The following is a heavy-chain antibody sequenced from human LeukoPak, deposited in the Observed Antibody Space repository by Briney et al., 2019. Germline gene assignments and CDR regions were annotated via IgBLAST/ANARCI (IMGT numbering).Heavy chain of an antibody. CDR3: ARTGGSSWYQYFGFDY. Sequence: SVKVSCMASGGTFSSYAISWVRQAPGQGLEWMGGIIPIFGTANYAQKFQGRVTITADESTSTAYMELSSLRSEDTAVYYCARTGGSSWYQYFGFDYWGQGTLVTVSS. CDR1: GGTFSSYA. CDR2: IIPIFGTA. J-gene: IGHJ4*02. D-gene: IGHD6-13*01. V-gene: IGHV1-69*13.